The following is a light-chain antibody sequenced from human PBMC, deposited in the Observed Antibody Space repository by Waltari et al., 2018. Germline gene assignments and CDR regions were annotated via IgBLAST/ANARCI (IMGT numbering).Light chain of an antibody. V-gene: IGKV3-11*01. Sequence: EVVLTQSPATLSLSPWERATLSCRASQGVSSFLAWYQQQPGQAPRLLIYYASNRATGIPARFSGSGSGTDFTLTISSLEPEDFAVYYCQQRSNVLFAFGPGTKVDFK. J-gene: IGKJ3*01. CDR2: YAS. CDR3: QQRSNVLFA. CDR1: QGVSSF.